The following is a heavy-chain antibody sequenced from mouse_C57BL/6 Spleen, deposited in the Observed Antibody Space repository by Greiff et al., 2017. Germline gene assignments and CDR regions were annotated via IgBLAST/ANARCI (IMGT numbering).Heavy chain of an antibody. Sequence: EVKVVDSGGGLVKPGGSLKLSCAASGFTFSDYGMHWVRQAPEQGLEWVAYISSGSSTNYYADTVKGRFTISRDNAKNTLFLQMTSLRSEDTAMYYCARRNGDGFYAMDYWGQGTSVTGSS. J-gene: IGHJ4*01. V-gene: IGHV5-17*01. D-gene: IGHD4-1*01. CDR3: ARRNGDGFYAMDY. CDR2: ISSGSSTN. CDR1: GFTFSDYG.